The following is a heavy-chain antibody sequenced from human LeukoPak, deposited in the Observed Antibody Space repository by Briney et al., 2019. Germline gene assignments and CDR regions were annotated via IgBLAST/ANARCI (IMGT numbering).Heavy chain of an antibody. CDR1: GYTFTSYY. D-gene: IGHD1-14*01. V-gene: IGHV1-46*01. Sequence: ASVKVSCKASGYTFTSYYMHWVRQAPGQGLEWMGIINPSGGGTSYAQKFQGRVTMTRDMSTSTVYMELSSLRSEDTAVYYCARGVTTKTIWFDPWGQETLVTVSS. J-gene: IGHJ5*02. CDR3: ARGVTTKTIWFDP. CDR2: INPSGGGT.